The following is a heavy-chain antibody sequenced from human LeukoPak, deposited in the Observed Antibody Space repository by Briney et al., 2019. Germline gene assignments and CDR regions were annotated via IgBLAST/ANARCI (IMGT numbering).Heavy chain of an antibody. CDR1: GFTFSSYA. D-gene: IGHD6-13*01. CDR3: AKRESSSWDYYYGMDV. CDR2: ISGSGGST. Sequence: GGSLRLSCAASGFTFSSYAMSWVRQAPGKGLERVSAISGSGGSTHYADSVKGRFTISRDNSKNTLYLQMNSLRAEDTAVYYCAKRESSSWDYYYGMDVWGQGTTVTVSS. V-gene: IGHV3-23*01. J-gene: IGHJ6*02.